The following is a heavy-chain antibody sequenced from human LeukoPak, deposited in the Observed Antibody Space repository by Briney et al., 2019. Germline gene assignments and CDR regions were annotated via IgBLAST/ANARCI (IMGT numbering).Heavy chain of an antibody. CDR3: ARKGPEHQPTYFDH. Sequence: SETLSLTCSVSGGSISSGPHFWSWIRQSPGQGLEWIGYIWPSGSTNYNPSLSGRVAISLDKSRNHFTLMVTAVTAADTAFYYCARKGPEHQPTYFDHWGRGTLVTVSS. D-gene: IGHD2-21*01. CDR1: GGSISSGPHF. J-gene: IGHJ4*02. V-gene: IGHV4-30-2*06. CDR2: IWPSGST.